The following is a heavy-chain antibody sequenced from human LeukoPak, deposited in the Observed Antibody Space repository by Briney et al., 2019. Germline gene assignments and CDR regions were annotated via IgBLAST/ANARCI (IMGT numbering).Heavy chain of an antibody. D-gene: IGHD2-21*01. CDR1: GFNFSIYS. V-gene: IGHV3-21*01. J-gene: IGHJ6*03. Sequence: SGGSLRLSCAASGFNFSIYSMNWVRQAPGKGLEWVSSISSSSSYIYYADSVKGRFAISRDNAKNSLYLQMNSLRAEDTAVCYCARGAYCGGDCYLGSYYMDVWGKGTTVTVSS. CDR3: ARGAYCGGDCYLGSYYMDV. CDR2: ISSSSSYI.